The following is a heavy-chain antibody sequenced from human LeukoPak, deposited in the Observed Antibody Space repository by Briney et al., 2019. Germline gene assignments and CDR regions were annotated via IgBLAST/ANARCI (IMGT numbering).Heavy chain of an antibody. CDR2: ISHSGST. CDR1: GGSFSGYY. D-gene: IGHD3-16*01. Sequence: SETLSLTCAVYGGSFSGYYWSWIRQPPGKGLEWIGEISHSGSTMYTTSLKNRVTISFDTSKNQFSLNLRSVTAADTAVYYCARDDALLGGTFFDLRGQGTLVTVSS. J-gene: IGHJ4*02. V-gene: IGHV4-34*01. CDR3: ARDDALLGGTFFDL.